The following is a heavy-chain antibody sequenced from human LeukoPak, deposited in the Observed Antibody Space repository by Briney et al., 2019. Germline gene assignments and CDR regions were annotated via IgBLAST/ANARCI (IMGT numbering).Heavy chain of an antibody. CDR1: GGSFSGYY. V-gene: IGHV4-34*01. CDR3: ARDAGYSSSWYPNFDY. D-gene: IGHD6-13*01. Sequence: KPSETLSLTCAVYGGSFSGYYWSWIRQPPGKGLEWIGEINHSGSTNYNPSLKSRVTISVDTSKNQFSLKLSSVTAADTAVYYCARDAGYSSSWYPNFDYWGQGTLVTVSS. CDR2: INHSGST. J-gene: IGHJ4*02.